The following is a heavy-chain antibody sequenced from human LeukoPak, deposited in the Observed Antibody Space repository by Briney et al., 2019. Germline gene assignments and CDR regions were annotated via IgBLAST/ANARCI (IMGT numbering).Heavy chain of an antibody. CDR1: GGSVSSYY. CDR3: ARGQLVRAGWFDP. J-gene: IGHJ5*02. CDR2: IHYSGTT. V-gene: IGHV4-59*02. D-gene: IGHD6-6*01. Sequence: SETLSLTCTVSGGSVSSYYWTWMRQPPGKGLEWIAYIHYSGTTNYNPSLKSRVTISIDTSKNQFSLKLSSVTAADSALYYCARGQLVRAGWFDPWGQGTRVTVSS.